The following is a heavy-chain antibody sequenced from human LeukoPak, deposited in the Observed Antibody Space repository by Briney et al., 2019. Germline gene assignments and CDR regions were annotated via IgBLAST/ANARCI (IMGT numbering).Heavy chain of an antibody. D-gene: IGHD3-22*01. Sequence: PGGSLRLSCAASGFTFSDYYMSWVRQAPGKGLEWVAVISYDGSNKYYADSVKGRFTISRDNSKNTLYLQMNSLRAEDTAVYYCARDEAYYYDSSGPKELAYWGQGTLVTVSS. CDR3: ARDEAYYYDSSGPKELAY. J-gene: IGHJ4*02. CDR2: ISYDGSNK. CDR1: GFTFSDYY. V-gene: IGHV3-30*03.